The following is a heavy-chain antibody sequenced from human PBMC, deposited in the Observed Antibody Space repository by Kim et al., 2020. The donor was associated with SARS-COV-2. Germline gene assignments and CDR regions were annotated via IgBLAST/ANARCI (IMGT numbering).Heavy chain of an antibody. J-gene: IGHJ6*02. Sequence: GGSLRLSCAASGFTFSNAWMSWVRQAPGKGLEWVGRIKSKTDGGTTDYAAPVKGRFTISRDDSKNTLYLQMNSLKTEDTAVYYCTTATYYYDSSGDYRPKDSDNYSGRYFWGQGTTVTVSS. CDR2: IKSKTDGGTT. CDR3: TTATYYYDSSGDYRPKDSDNYSGRYF. CDR1: GFTFSNAW. V-gene: IGHV3-15*01. D-gene: IGHD3-22*01.